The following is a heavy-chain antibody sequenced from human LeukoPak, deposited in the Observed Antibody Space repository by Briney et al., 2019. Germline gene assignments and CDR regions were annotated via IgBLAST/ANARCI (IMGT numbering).Heavy chain of an antibody. D-gene: IGHD3-22*01. CDR1: GYSFTNYY. V-gene: IGHV1-46*01. J-gene: IGHJ4*02. Sequence: GASVKVSCKASGYSFTNYYIHWVRQAPGQGLEWMGRINPSGGSTSYAQKFQGRVTMTRDTSTSTVYMELSSLRSEDTAVYYCARDMNYYDSSGYGLWGQGTLVTVSS. CDR3: ARDMNYYDSSGYGL. CDR2: INPSGGST.